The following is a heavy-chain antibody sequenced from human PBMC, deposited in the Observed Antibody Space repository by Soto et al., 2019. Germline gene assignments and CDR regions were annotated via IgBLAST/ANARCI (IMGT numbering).Heavy chain of an antibody. J-gene: IGHJ3*02. CDR3: ARGATEYSRSSHAFDI. CDR2: INSDGSST. D-gene: IGHD6-6*01. Sequence: EVQLVESGGGLVQPGGSLRLSCAASGFTFSSYWMHWVRQAPGKGLVWVSRINSDGSSTSYADSVKGRFTIYRDNAKNTRYLQMNSLTAEDTAVYYCARGATEYSRSSHAFDIWGQGTMVTVSS. CDR1: GFTFSSYW. V-gene: IGHV3-74*01.